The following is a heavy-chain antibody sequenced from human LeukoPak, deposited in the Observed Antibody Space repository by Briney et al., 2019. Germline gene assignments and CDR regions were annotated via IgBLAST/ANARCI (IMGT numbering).Heavy chain of an antibody. J-gene: IGHJ5*02. Sequence: SETLSLTCSVSGGSISSSNWWSWVRQPPGKGLEWIGEIIHTGSTNYNPSLKSRVTISVDKSKNQFSLKLSSVTAADTAVYYCARSGSYSPNWFDPWGQGTLVTVSS. CDR2: IIHTGST. D-gene: IGHD1-26*01. CDR3: ARSGSYSPNWFDP. V-gene: IGHV4-4*02. CDR1: GGSISSSNW.